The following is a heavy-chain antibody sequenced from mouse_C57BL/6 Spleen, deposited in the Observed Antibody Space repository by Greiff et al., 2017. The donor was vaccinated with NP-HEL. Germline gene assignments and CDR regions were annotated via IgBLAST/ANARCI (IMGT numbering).Heavy chain of an antibody. J-gene: IGHJ4*01. CDR3: ANKYDYAIYAMDY. CDR1: GFSLTSYG. D-gene: IGHD2-4*01. V-gene: IGHV2-5*01. Sequence: VKLMESGPGLVQPSQSLSITCTVSGFSLTSYGVHWVRQSPGKGLEWLGVIWRGGSTDYNAAFMSRLSITKDNSQNQVFFEMNSLQTDDTAIYDCANKYDYAIYAMDYWGQGTSVTVSS. CDR2: IWRGGST.